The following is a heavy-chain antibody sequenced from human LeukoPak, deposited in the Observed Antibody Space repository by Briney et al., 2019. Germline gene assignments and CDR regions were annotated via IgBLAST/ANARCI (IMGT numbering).Heavy chain of an antibody. CDR2: INPNSGGT. CDR3: ARMVLEVVVIKGRLGGVAFDI. CDR1: GYTFTGYY. V-gene: IGHV1-2*02. Sequence: ASVKVSCKASGYTFTGYYMHWVRQAPGQGLEWMGWINPNSGGTNYAQKFQGRVTMTRDTSISTAYMELSRLRSDDTAVYYCARMVLEVVVIKGRLGGVAFDIWGQGAMVTVSS. J-gene: IGHJ3*02. D-gene: IGHD3-22*01.